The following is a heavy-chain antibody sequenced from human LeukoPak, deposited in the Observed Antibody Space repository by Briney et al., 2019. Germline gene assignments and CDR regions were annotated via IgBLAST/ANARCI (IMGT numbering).Heavy chain of an antibody. CDR3: ARDQGYSGYDWGADAFDI. J-gene: IGHJ3*02. V-gene: IGHV1-18*01. D-gene: IGHD5-12*01. Sequence: ASVKVSCKASGYTFTNYGITWVRQAPGQGFVWMGWISAYNGNTNYAQKLQGRVTMTTDTSTSTAYMELRSLRSDDTAVYYCARDQGYSGYDWGADAFDIWGQGTMVTVSS. CDR1: GYTFTNYG. CDR2: ISAYNGNT.